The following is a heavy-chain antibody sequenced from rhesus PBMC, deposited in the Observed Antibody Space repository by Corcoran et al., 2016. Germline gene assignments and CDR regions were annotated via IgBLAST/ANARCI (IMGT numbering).Heavy chain of an antibody. CDR2: IYGGSGST. CDR1: GGSISASSW. V-gene: IGHV4S10*01. J-gene: IGHJ4*01. D-gene: IGHD5-36*02. Sequence: QVQLQESGPGVVKPSETLSLPCAVSGGSISASSWWNWIRQPPGKGLEWIGYIYGGSGSTSYNPSLKSRVTISTDTSKNQFSLKLSSVTAADTAGYYCARRLATVTLSYFDYWGQGVLVTVSS. CDR3: ARRLATVTLSYFDY.